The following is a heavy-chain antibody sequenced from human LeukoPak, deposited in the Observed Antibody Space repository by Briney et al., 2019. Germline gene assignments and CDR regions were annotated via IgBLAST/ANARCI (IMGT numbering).Heavy chain of an antibody. J-gene: IGHJ4*02. CDR2: IYYSGST. V-gene: IGHV4-59*01. CDR3: ARFHLRRGYFHFDY. D-gene: IGHD5-18*01. Sequence: SETLSLTCAVYGGSFSGYYWSWIRQPPGKGLEWIGYIYYSGSTNYNPSLKSRVTISVDTSKNQFSLKLSSVTAADTAVYYCARFHLRRGYFHFDYWGQGTLVTVSS. CDR1: GGSFSGYY.